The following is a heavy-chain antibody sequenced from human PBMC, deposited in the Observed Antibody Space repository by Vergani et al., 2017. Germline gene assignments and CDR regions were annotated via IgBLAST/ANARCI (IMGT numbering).Heavy chain of an antibody. CDR3: ASTYTVTTAGPVYYYYGMDV. D-gene: IGHD4-17*01. J-gene: IGHJ6*02. Sequence: QVQLQESGPGLVKPSETLSLTCTVSGGSISSYYWSWIRQPAGKGLEWIGRIYTSGSTNYNPSLKSRVTMSVDTSKNQFSLKLSSVTAADTAVYYCASTYTVTTAGPVYYYYGMDVWGQGTTVTVSS. CDR2: IYTSGST. CDR1: GGSISSYY. V-gene: IGHV4-4*07.